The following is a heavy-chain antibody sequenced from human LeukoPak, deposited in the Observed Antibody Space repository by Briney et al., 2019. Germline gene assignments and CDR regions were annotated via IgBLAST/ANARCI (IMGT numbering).Heavy chain of an antibody. D-gene: IGHD1-14*01. Sequence: PGGSLRLSCAASGFTFSTYIMSWVRQAPGKGLEWVSAISASGGTTYYADPVKGRFTISRDNSNNTLFVQMNSLRAEDTAVYYCAKDLGISKFSDYWGQGTLVTVSS. CDR3: AKDLGISKFSDY. CDR1: GFTFSTYI. CDR2: ISASGGTT. J-gene: IGHJ4*02. V-gene: IGHV3-23*01.